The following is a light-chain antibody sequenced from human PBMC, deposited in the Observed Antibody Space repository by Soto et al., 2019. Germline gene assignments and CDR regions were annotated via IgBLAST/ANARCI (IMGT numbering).Light chain of an antibody. Sequence: QSALTQPASVSGSPGQSITLSCTGTSSDIGGYDYVSWYQQHTGTACKLMIYEVCNRPSGVSNRFSVSKSGNTASLTISGLQAEDEADYYCTSYTSSTTNDVFGSGTKLTVL. J-gene: IGLJ1*01. V-gene: IGLV2-14*01. CDR3: TSYTSSTTNDV. CDR2: EVC. CDR1: SSDIGGYDY.